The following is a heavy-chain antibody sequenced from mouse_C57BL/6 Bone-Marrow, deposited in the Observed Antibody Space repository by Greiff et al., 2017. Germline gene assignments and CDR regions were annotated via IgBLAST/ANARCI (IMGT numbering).Heavy chain of an antibody. CDR2: IDPSDSYT. D-gene: IGHD4-1*01. V-gene: IGHV1-69*01. CDR3: ATGTGVDY. CDR1: GYTFTSYW. Sequence: QVQLQQPGAELVMPGASVKLSCKASGYTFTSYWMHWVKQRPGQGLEWIGEIDPSDSYTNYNQKFKGKSTLTVDKSSSTAYMQRISLTSDDSSVYYCATGTGVDYWGQGTTLTVSA. J-gene: IGHJ2*01.